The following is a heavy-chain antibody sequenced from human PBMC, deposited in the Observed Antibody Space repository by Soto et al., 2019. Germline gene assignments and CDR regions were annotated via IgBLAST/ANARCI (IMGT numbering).Heavy chain of an antibody. J-gene: IGHJ3*02. CDR3: ATHYCKCYSCDVRGAFDI. V-gene: IGHV1-18*01. Sequence: ASVKVSCKASGYTFTSYGISWVRQAPGQGLEWMGWISAYNGNTNYAQKLQGRVTMTTDTSTSTAYMELRSLRSDDTAVYYCATHYCKCYSCDVRGAFDIWGQGTMVTVSS. D-gene: IGHD2-15*01. CDR1: GYTFTSYG. CDR2: ISAYNGNT.